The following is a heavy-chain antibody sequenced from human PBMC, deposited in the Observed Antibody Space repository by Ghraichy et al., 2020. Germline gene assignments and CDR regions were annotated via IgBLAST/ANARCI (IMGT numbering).Heavy chain of an antibody. CDR3: ARVPLNHAYYYYTMDV. Sequence: SETLSLTCAVYGCSFSGYYWSWIRQPPGKGLEWIGEINHSGSTNYNPSLKSRVTISLDTSKNQFSLKLSSVTAADTAVYFCARVPLNHAYYYYTMDVWGQGTTVTVSS. CDR1: GCSFSGYY. CDR2: INHSGST. J-gene: IGHJ6*02. V-gene: IGHV4-34*01.